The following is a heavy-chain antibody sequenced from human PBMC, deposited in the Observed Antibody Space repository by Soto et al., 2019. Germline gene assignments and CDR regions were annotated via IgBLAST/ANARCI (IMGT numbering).Heavy chain of an antibody. D-gene: IGHD3-10*01. CDR2: IYYSGNT. CDR3: VRGRTGDRAFDF. Sequence: SETLSLTCTVSGGSISTYYWNWIRQPPGKGLEWIGYIYYSGNTNYNPSLRSRVTISVDTSKNQFSLKLTSVTAADTAVYFCVRGRTGDRAFDFWGQGTLVTVSS. J-gene: IGHJ4*02. V-gene: IGHV4-59*08. CDR1: GGSISTYY.